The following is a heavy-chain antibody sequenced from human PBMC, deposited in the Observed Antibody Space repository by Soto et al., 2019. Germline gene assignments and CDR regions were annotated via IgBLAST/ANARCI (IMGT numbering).Heavy chain of an antibody. D-gene: IGHD7-27*01. CDR1: GFTFGNYA. CDR2: IRGCGDAT. Sequence: EVQLLESGGGLVQPGGSLRLSCAASGFTFGNYAFSWVRQAPGKGLEWVSVIRGCGDATYYPDSVKGRFTTSRDNAKHTVYLQMNSLRAEDTAVYYCAKKSLGSITLPALYYFDYWGQGTLVTVSS. CDR3: AKKSLGSITLPALYYFDY. J-gene: IGHJ4*02. V-gene: IGHV3-23*01.